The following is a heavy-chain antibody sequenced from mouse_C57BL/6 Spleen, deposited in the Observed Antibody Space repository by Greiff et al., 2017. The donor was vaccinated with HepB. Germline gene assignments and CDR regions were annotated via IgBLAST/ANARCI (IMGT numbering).Heavy chain of an antibody. CDR3: ARAGYCDSSYALDY. CDR2: INPSSGGT. J-gene: IGHJ4*01. V-gene: IGHV1-53*01. D-gene: IGHD2-3*01. CDR1: GYTFTSYG. Sequence: QVQLQQSGTELVRPGASVKLSCKASGYTFTSYGMHWVKQRPGQGLEWIGEINPSSGGTYYNEKFKSKATLTVDKSSSTAYMELSSLTSEDSAVYYCARAGYCDSSYALDYWGQGTSVTVSS.